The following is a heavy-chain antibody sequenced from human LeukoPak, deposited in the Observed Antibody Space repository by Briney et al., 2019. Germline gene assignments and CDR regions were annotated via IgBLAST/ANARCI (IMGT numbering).Heavy chain of an antibody. D-gene: IGHD6-13*01. CDR3: ARDSIRQQLYYFDY. J-gene: IGHJ4*02. CDR1: GFTFSSYS. Sequence: PGGSLRLSCAASGFTFSSYSMNWVRQAPGKGLEWVSSISSSSSYIYYADSVKGRFTISRDNSKNTLYLQMDSLRADDTAVYFCARDSIRQQLYYFDYWGQGTLVTVSS. V-gene: IGHV3-21*01. CDR2: ISSSSSYI.